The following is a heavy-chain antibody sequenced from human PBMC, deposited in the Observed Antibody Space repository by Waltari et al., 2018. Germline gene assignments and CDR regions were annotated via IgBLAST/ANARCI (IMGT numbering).Heavy chain of an antibody. D-gene: IGHD2-21*01. Sequence: QVQLQQWGAGLLQPSETLSLTCAVDGGSFSGYYWSWIRQPPGKGLEWIGEINHSGSTNYNPSLKSRVTISVDTSKNQFSLKLSSVTAADTAVYYCASEICGGDCYFQKPNAFDIWGQGTMVTVSS. J-gene: IGHJ3*02. CDR3: ASEICGGDCYFQKPNAFDI. CDR1: GGSFSGYY. V-gene: IGHV4-34*01. CDR2: INHSGST.